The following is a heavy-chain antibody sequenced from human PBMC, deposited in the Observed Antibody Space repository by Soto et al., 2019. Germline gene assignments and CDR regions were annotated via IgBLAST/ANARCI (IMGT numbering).Heavy chain of an antibody. Sequence: PGGSLRLSCAASGFTFSSYSITWARQAQGKGLEWVSYISSSSSTIYYADSVKGRFTISRDNAKNSLYLQMNSLRDEDTAVYYCARDARVLQYYYDSSGRLDAFDIWGQGTMVTVSS. CDR1: GFTFSSYS. CDR2: ISSSSSTI. J-gene: IGHJ3*02. V-gene: IGHV3-48*02. D-gene: IGHD3-22*01. CDR3: ARDARVLQYYYDSSGRLDAFDI.